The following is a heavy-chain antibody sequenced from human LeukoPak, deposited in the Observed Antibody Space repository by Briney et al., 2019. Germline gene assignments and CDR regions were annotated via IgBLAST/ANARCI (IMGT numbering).Heavy chain of an antibody. V-gene: IGHV3-23*01. CDR1: GFTFSNYA. CDR2: VSGSGDST. CDR3: TSSSHSSIRFDY. Sequence: GGSLRLSCSTSGFTFSNYAMTWVRQAPGMGLEWVSLVSGSGDSTYYADSVKGRFTISRDNSKNTLYLQMNSLRAEDTAVYYCTSSSHSSIRFDYWGQGTLVTVSS. D-gene: IGHD6-13*01. J-gene: IGHJ4*02.